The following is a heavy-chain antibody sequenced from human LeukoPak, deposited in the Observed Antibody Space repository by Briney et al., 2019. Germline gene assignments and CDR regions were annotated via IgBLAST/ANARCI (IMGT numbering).Heavy chain of an antibody. CDR1: GFTFSDYY. Sequence: GGSLRLSCAASGFTFSDYYMSWIRQAPGKGLEWVSYISSSGSTIYYADSVKGRFTISRDKSKDTLYLQMNSLSAEDTAVYYCAKDSQVRRYDSSSYWYYFDYWGQGTLVTVSS. J-gene: IGHJ4*02. D-gene: IGHD3-22*01. CDR3: AKDSQVRRYDSSSYWYYFDY. V-gene: IGHV3-11*01. CDR2: ISSSGSTI.